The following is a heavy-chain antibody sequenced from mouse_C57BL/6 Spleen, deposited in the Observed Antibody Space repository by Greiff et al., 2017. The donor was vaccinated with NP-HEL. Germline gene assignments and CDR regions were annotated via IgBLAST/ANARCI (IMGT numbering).Heavy chain of an antibody. CDR2: INPSSGYT. CDR3: ARFTTVDAMDY. V-gene: IGHV1-7*01. D-gene: IGHD1-1*01. CDR1: GYTFTSYW. Sequence: VQLQQSGAELAKPGASVKLSCKASGYTFTSYWMHWVKQRPGPGLAWIGYINPSSGYTKYNQKFKDKATLTAYTSSITAYMQLSSLTYEDSAVYYCARFTTVDAMDYWGQGTSVTVSS. J-gene: IGHJ4*01.